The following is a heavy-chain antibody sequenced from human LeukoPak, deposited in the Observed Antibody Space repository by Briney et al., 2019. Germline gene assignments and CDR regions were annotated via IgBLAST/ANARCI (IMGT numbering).Heavy chain of an antibody. CDR1: GFTFSGSA. J-gene: IGHJ4*02. CDR3: TGNYYGSGSYADFNY. D-gene: IGHD3-10*01. Sequence: GGSLRLSCAASGFTFSGSALHWVRQASGKGLEWVGRIRSTANGYATAYAASVKGRLTISRDDSKNTAYLQMDSLKTEDTAVYYCTGNYYGSGSYADFNYWGQGTLVTVSS. CDR2: IRSTANGYAT. V-gene: IGHV3-73*01.